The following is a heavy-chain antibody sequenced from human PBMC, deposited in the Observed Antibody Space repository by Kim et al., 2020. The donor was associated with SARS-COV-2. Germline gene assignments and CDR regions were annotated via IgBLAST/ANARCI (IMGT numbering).Heavy chain of an antibody. CDR3: AAGAPGH. CDR2: GST. Sequence: GSTNTNPPLRSRISMSVDTSKNQFSLKLSSVTAADTAVYYCAAGAPGHWGQGTLVTVSS. V-gene: IGHV4-34*01. J-gene: IGHJ1*01.